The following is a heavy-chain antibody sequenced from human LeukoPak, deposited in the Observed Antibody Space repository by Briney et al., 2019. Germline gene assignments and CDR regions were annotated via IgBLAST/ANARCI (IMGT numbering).Heavy chain of an antibody. V-gene: IGHV3-53*01. CDR1: GFTFSSYS. Sequence: GGSLRLSCAASGFTFSSYSMNWVRQAPGKGLEWVSVIYSGGSTYYADSVKGRFTISRDNSKNTLYLQMNSLRAEDTAVYYCARLPGRFDSSSWFGNYWGQGTLVTVSS. CDR3: ARLPGRFDSSSWFGNY. J-gene: IGHJ4*02. D-gene: IGHD6-13*01. CDR2: IYSGGST.